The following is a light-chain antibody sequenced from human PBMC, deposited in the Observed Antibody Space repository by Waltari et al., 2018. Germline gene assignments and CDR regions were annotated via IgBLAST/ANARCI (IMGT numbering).Light chain of an antibody. J-gene: IGKJ1*01. CDR3: QKYSSSPWT. V-gene: IGKV3-20*01. CDR1: QSVSSY. CDR2: GAS. Sequence: VILTQYPANLSLSPGERATLSCRASQSVSSYLAWYQQKPGQAPRLLIYGASSSATGIPDRFSGSGSGTEFTLTISSLEPEDFAVYYCQKYSSSPWTFGQGTKVEIK.